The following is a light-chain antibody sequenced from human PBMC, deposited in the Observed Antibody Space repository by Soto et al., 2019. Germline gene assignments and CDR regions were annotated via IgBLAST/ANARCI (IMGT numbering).Light chain of an antibody. CDR2: DVS. J-gene: IGLJ3*02. CDR1: SSDVGAYNY. CDR3: CSYAGSYSWV. Sequence: QSALTQPRSVSGSPGQSVTISCTGTSSDVGAYNYVSWYQHHPGKAPKVMIYDVSERPSGVPDRFSGSKSDNKASLTISGLQAEDEADYYCCSYAGSYSWVFGGWTKLTVL. V-gene: IGLV2-11*01.